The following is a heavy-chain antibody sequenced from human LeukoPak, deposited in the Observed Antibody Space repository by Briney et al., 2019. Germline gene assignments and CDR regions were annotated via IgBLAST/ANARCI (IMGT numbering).Heavy chain of an antibody. CDR1: GGSISSGGHY. Sequence: PSQTLSLTCTVSGGSISSGGHYWSWIRQPAGKGLEYLGRISSTGSTNYNPSLKSRVTISVDTSKNQLSLKLSSVTAADTAVYYCARVRDYCGGDCYLRYNWFDPWGQGILVTVSS. CDR2: ISSTGST. D-gene: IGHD2-21*02. CDR3: ARVRDYCGGDCYLRYNWFDP. V-gene: IGHV4-61*02. J-gene: IGHJ5*02.